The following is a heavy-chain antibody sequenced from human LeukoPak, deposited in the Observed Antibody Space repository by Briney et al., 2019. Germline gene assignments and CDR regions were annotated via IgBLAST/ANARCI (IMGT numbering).Heavy chain of an antibody. CDR2: ISGSGGST. D-gene: IGHD3-22*01. J-gene: IGHJ4*02. V-gene: IGHV3-23*01. Sequence: GGSLRLSCAASGFTFSSYAMSWVRQAPGKGLEWVSAISGSGGSTYYADSVKGRFTISRDNSKNTLYLQMNSLRAEDTAVYYCAKERVGRSYDSSGYFDYRGQGTLVTVSS. CDR3: AKERVGRSYDSSGYFDY. CDR1: GFTFSSYA.